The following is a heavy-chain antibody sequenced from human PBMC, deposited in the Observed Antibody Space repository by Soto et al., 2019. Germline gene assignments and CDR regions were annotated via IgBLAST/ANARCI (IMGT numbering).Heavy chain of an antibody. J-gene: IGHJ5*02. D-gene: IGHD1-7*01. Sequence: PSETLSLTCTVSGGSISSYYWSWIRQPPGKGLEWIGYIYYSGSTNYNPSLKSRVTISVDTSKNQFSLKLSSVTAADTAVYYCARQYPPPLTGTTWVSGRGFDPWGQETLVTASS. CDR2: IYYSGST. V-gene: IGHV4-59*08. CDR1: GGSISSYY. CDR3: ARQYPPPLTGTTWVSGRGFDP.